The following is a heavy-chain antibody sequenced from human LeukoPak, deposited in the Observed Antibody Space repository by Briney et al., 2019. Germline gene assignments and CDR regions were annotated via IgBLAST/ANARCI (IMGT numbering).Heavy chain of an antibody. J-gene: IGHJ4*02. CDR3: ATDLLLADNGGSSAHDS. CDR2: ITSRHNI. D-gene: IGHD2-15*01. V-gene: IGHV3-21*06. Sequence: GGSLRLSCIASGLTSRFTFSTYTLNWVRQAPGKGLEWVSSITSRHNIYSADSFRGRFTISRDNSKNSLYLQMNSLRAEDTAVYYCATDLLLADNGGSSAHDSWGQGTLVTVSS. CDR1: GLTSRFTFSTYT.